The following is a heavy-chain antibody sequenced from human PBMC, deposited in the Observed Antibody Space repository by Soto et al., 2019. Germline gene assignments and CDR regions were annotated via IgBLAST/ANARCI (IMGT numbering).Heavy chain of an antibody. V-gene: IGHV2-5*02. Sequence: SGPRWSPTQTLTLTCTFSGFSLSTNGVAVGWIRQPPGKALEWLALIFWDDDARYSPSLKSRLTITKDTSKNQVVLIMTNMDPVDTGTYYCTHTSGHSSTGADNWGQGTQVTVSS. D-gene: IGHD6-19*01. CDR3: THTSGHSSTGADN. J-gene: IGHJ4*02. CDR2: IFWDDDA. CDR1: GFSLSTNGVA.